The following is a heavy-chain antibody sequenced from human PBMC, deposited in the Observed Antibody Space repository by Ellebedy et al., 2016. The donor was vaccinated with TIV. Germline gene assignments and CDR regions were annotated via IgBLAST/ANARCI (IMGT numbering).Heavy chain of an antibody. CDR2: IDISGKT. J-gene: IGHJ6*02. Sequence: MPSETLSLTCNISGDPITNSFWTWIRQPPGRGLEWIGNIDISGKTNYNPSLKSRVTISVETSNKQFSLKLSSVTAADTAVYYCASGIPLRLDVWGQGTTVTVSS. CDR1: GDPITNSF. V-gene: IGHV4-4*08. CDR3: ASGIPLRLDV. D-gene: IGHD3-16*01.